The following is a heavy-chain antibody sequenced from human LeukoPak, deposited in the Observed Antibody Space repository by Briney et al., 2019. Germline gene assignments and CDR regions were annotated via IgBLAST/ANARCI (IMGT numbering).Heavy chain of an antibody. D-gene: IGHD6-13*01. CDR3: TKDQTTRLSSSWYLYFNH. V-gene: IGHV3-23*01. Sequence: PGGSLRLSCAASGFSFSNYGMSWVRQAPGKGLEWVSSISGYGSSTYYADFVKGRFTISRDNSKNTLYLQMNSLRAEDTALYFCTKDQTTRLSSSWYLYFNHWGQGTLVTVSS. CDR1: GFSFSNYG. CDR2: ISGYGSST. J-gene: IGHJ4*02.